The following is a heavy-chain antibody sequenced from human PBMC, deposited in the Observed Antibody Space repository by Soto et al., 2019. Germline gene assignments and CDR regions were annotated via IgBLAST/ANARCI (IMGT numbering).Heavy chain of an antibody. D-gene: IGHD3-9*01. CDR2: INEDGSEK. J-gene: IGHJ4*02. CDR1: GFTFRSYW. Sequence: EVQLVESGGGLVQPGGSLRLSCECSGFTFRSYWMNWVRQVPGKGLEWVASINEDGSEKYYVASVKDRFTISRDNAKKSLSLQMNSLTVEDTALYYCARRGSQVLSGIGFMYWGQGALVTVSS. V-gene: IGHV3-7*03. CDR3: ARRGSQVLSGIGFMY.